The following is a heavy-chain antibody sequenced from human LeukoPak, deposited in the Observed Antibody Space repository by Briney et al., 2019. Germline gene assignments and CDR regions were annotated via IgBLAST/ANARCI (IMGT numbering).Heavy chain of an antibody. D-gene: IGHD3/OR15-3a*01. J-gene: IGHJ4*02. V-gene: IGHV4-39*01. CDR2: IYYSGNT. CDR1: GGSISSSNSY. Sequence: SETLSLTCTVSGGSISSSNSYWGWIRQPPGKGLEWIGSIYYSGNTYYNASLKSQVSISIDTSKNQFSLKLTSVTAADTAVYYCARQTGSGLFILPGGQGTLVTVSS. CDR3: ARQTGSGLFILP.